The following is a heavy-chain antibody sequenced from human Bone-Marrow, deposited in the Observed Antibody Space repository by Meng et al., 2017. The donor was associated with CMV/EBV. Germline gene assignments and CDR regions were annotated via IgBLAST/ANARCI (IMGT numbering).Heavy chain of an antibody. Sequence: GGSLRLSCAASGFTFSGSAMSWVRQASGKGLEWVGRIRSKANSYATAYAASVKGRFTISRDDSKNTAYLQMNSLKTEDTAVYYCERDSPPYYYGMDVWGQGTTVTVSS. CDR1: GFTFSGSA. D-gene: IGHD5-24*01. CDR3: ERDSPPYYYGMDV. CDR2: IRSKANSYAT. V-gene: IGHV3-73*01. J-gene: IGHJ6*02.